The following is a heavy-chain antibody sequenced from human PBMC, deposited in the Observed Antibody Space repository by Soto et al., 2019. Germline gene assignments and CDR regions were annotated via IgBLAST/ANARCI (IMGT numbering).Heavy chain of an antibody. CDR3: AKITFGGVIVPGLFDY. CDR1: GFTFSSYA. J-gene: IGHJ4*02. D-gene: IGHD3-16*02. Sequence: GGSLRLSCAASGFTFSSYAMSWVRQAPGKGLEWVSAISGSGGSTYYADSVKGRFTISRDNSKNTLYLQMNSLRAEDMSVYYCAKITFGGVIVPGLFDYWGQGTLVTVSS. V-gene: IGHV3-23*01. CDR2: ISGSGGST.